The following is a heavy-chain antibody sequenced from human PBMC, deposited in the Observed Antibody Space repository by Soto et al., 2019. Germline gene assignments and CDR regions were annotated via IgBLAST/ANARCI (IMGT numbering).Heavy chain of an antibody. CDR2: IYYSGST. J-gene: IGHJ6*02. D-gene: IGHD6-13*01. V-gene: IGHV4-59*01. CDR1: GGSISSYY. CDR3: AREHYSISWHAYYYYGMDV. Sequence: SETLSLTCTVSGGSISSYYWSWIRQPPGKGLEWIGYIYYSGSTNYNPSLKSRVTISVDTSKNQFSLKLSSVTAADTAVYYCAREHYSISWHAYYYYGMDVWGQGTTVTVSS.